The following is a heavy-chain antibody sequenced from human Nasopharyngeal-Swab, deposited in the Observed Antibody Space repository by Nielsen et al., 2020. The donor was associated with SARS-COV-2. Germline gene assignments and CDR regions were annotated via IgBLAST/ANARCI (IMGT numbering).Heavy chain of an antibody. CDR1: GFTFSTYW. CDR3: ARGDYYDSSGYYTY. J-gene: IGHJ4*02. CDR2: INGDGSST. V-gene: IGHV3-74*01. Sequence: GESLKISCAASGFTFSTYWVHWVRQAPGKGLVWVSRINGDGSSTSYADSLKGRFTISRDNAKNSLYLQMNSLRAEDTAVYYCARGDYYDSSGYYTYWGQGTLVTVSS. D-gene: IGHD3-22*01.